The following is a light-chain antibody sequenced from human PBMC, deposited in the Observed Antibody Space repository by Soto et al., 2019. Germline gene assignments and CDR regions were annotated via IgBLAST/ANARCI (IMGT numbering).Light chain of an antibody. CDR3: YSYAGSPRYV. CDR2: DVS. CDR1: SSDVGGYNY. J-gene: IGLJ1*01. Sequence: QSVLTQPRSVSGSPGQSVTISCTGTSSDVGGYNYVSWYQQHPGKAPKVMIYDVSERPSGVPDRFSGSKSGNTASLTISGLQAEDEADYYCYSYAGSPRYVFRTGTKLTVL. V-gene: IGLV2-11*01.